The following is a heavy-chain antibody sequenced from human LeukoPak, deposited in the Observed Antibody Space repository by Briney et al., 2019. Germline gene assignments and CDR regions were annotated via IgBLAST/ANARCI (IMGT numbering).Heavy chain of an antibody. CDR1: GFTFSTYA. CDR3: AKGASGNYYIYFDY. D-gene: IGHD1-26*01. Sequence: GGSLRLSCAASGFTFSTYAMNWVRQPPGKGLEWVSSISGSDSSTYFSDSVKGRFTISRDNSKNTLYLQVNSLRAEDTAIYYCAKGASGNYYIYFDYWGQGTLVTVSS. V-gene: IGHV3-23*01. CDR2: ISGSDSST. J-gene: IGHJ4*02.